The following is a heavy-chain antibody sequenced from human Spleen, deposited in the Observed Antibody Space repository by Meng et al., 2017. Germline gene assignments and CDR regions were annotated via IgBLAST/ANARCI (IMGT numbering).Heavy chain of an antibody. J-gene: IGHJ6*02. CDR3: ARGGYYDILTGYPYYYYGMDV. CDR1: GGSFSGYY. CDR2: IYYSGST. Sequence: SETLSLTCAVYGGSFSGYYWSWIRQPPGKGLEWIGYIYYSGSTNYNPSLKSRVTISVDTSKNQFSLKLSSVTAADTAVYYCARGGYYDILTGYPYYYYGMDVWGQGTTVTVSS. V-gene: IGHV4-59*01. D-gene: IGHD3-9*01.